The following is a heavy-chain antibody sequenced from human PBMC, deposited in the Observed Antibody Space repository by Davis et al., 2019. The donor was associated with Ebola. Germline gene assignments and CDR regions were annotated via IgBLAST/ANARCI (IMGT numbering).Heavy chain of an antibody. CDR1: GGSISSYY. Sequence: LSLTCTVSGGSISSYYMSWIRQAPGKGLEWVSYISSSGSTIYYADSVKGRFTISRDNAKNSLYLQMNSLRAEDTAVYYCARSSIAARPGYYYGMDVWGQGTTVTVSS. CDR3: ARSSIAARPGYYYGMDV. CDR2: ISSSGSTI. D-gene: IGHD6-6*01. J-gene: IGHJ6*02. V-gene: IGHV3-11*04.